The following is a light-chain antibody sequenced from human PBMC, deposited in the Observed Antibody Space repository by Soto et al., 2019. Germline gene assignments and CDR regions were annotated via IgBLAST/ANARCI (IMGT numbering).Light chain of an antibody. J-gene: IGKJ4*01. CDR1: QSVSNN. CDR3: QQFSSYPLT. V-gene: IGKV3-20*01. Sequence: IFMTQSPATLSVSPGDRATLSCRASQSVSNNLAWYQQKPGQAPRLLIYDASSRATGIPDRFSGGGSGTDFTLTISRLEPEDFAVYYCQQFSSYPLTFGGGIKVDIK. CDR2: DAS.